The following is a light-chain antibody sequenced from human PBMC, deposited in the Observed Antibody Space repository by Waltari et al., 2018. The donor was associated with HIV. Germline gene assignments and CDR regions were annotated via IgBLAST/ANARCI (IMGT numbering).Light chain of an antibody. J-gene: IGLJ2*01. Sequence: SALTQPASVSGSTGQSITNTSTGTSSDGGGSKHGTLYQQHPGKAHKLMIYEVSNRPSGVSNRFSGSKSGNTASLTISGLQAEDEADYYCSSYTSSSTLVVFGGGTKLTVL. CDR1: SSDGGGSKH. CDR2: EVS. V-gene: IGLV2-14*01. CDR3: SSYTSSSTLVV.